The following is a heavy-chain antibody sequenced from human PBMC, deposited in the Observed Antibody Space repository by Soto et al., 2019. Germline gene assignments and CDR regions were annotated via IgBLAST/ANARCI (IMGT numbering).Heavy chain of an antibody. D-gene: IGHD4-17*01. CDR3: TRTTVTTDYYYYYYRDV. Sequence: EVQLVESGGGLVQPGGSLKLSCAASGFTFSGSAMHWVRQASGKGLEWVGRIRSKANSYATAYAASVKGRFTISRDDSKNTAYLQMNSLKTEDTAVYYCTRTTVTTDYYYYYYRDVWGKGTTVTVSS. V-gene: IGHV3-73*01. CDR1: GFTFSGSA. CDR2: IRSKANSYAT. J-gene: IGHJ6*03.